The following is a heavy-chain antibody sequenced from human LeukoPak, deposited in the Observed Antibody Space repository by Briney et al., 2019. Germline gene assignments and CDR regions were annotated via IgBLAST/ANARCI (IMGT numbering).Heavy chain of an antibody. CDR2: IVPIFGSA. CDR3: AKDEGVANRWFDP. J-gene: IGHJ5*02. Sequence: GASVKVSCKASGGTFSSYAISWVRQAPGQGLEWMGGIVPIFGSANYAQKFQGRVTITADELTTTAYMELTGLRSEDTAVYYCAKDEGVANRWFDPWGQGTLVTVSS. V-gene: IGHV1-69*13. CDR1: GGTFSSYA. D-gene: IGHD5-12*01.